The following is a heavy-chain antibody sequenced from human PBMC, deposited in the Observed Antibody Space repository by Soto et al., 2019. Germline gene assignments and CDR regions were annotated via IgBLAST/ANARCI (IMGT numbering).Heavy chain of an antibody. CDR3: ARRSPITIFGVALFDP. CDR2: INPNSGGT. J-gene: IGHJ5*02. CDR1: GYTFTGYY. Sequence: ASVKVSCKASGYTFTGYYMHWVRQAPGQGLEWMGWINPNSGGTNYAQKFQGRVTMTRDTSISTAYMELSRLRSDDTAVYYCARRSPITIFGVALFDPWGQGTLVTVSS. V-gene: IGHV1-2*02. D-gene: IGHD3-3*01.